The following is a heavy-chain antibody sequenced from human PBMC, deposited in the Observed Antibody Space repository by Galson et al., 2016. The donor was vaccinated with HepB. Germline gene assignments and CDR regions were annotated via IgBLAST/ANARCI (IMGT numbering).Heavy chain of an antibody. J-gene: IGHJ6*02. V-gene: IGHV1-24*01. CDR2: FDHEDGET. CDR3: ATAEYNESLTGQHYYFGMDV. Sequence: SVKVSCKVSGYTLSELSMHWVRQAPGKGLEWMGSFDHEDGETIYAQKFQGRVTMTEDTPSATSYLELRGLRSEDTAVYYCATAEYNESLTGQHYYFGMDVWGQGTTVRVSS. D-gene: IGHD3-9*01. CDR1: GYTLSELS.